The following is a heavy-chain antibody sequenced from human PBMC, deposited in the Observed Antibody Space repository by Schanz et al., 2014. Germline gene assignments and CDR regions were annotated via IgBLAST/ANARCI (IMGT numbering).Heavy chain of an antibody. Sequence: QVQLVQSGAEVKKPGASVKVSCQASGYTFAGHAVHWVRQAPGQGPEWVGWIHTGSGNTKYSQKFEGRVTISRDTSASIVYMELSSLRSEDTAVFFCASGEARVTSAGVFIVPMNVWGKGTTVIVSS. CDR3: ASGEARVTSAGVFIVPMNV. J-gene: IGHJ6*03. V-gene: IGHV1-3*04. CDR2: IHTGSGNT. D-gene: IGHD3-3*01. CDR1: GYTFAGHA.